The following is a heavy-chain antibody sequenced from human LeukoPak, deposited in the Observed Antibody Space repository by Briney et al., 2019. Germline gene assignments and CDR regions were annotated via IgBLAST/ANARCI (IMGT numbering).Heavy chain of an antibody. V-gene: IGHV3-53*01. CDR3: AKDHATLRFFDCLLLGGNFDY. CDR1: GLIVSSNY. D-gene: IGHD3-9*01. Sequence: GGSLRLSCAASGLIVSSNYMSWVRQAPGKGLEWVSIIYGDGSTYYADSMKGRFTISRDNSKNTLYLQMNSLRAEDTAVYYCAKDHATLRFFDCLLLGGNFDYWGQGPLVTVSS. J-gene: IGHJ4*02. CDR2: IYGDGST.